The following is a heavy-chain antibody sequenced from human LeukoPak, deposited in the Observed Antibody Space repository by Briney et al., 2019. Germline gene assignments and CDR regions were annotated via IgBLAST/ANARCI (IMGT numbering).Heavy chain of an antibody. J-gene: IGHJ4*02. D-gene: IGHD3-16*01. Sequence: PSETLSLTCTVSGGSVSSASFYWSWIRQPPGEGLEWLGYIYYNGNTNYNPSLKSRVTISLDTSKNQFSLKLTSVTAADTAVYYCARDPRGTLKGTYSDYWGQGTLVTVSS. CDR1: GGSVSSASFY. V-gene: IGHV4-61*01. CDR2: IYYNGNT. CDR3: ARDPRGTLKGTYSDY.